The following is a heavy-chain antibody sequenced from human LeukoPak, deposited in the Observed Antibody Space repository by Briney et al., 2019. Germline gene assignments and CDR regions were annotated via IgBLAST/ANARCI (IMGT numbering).Heavy chain of an antibody. CDR3: ARIRDGYNDAYDI. D-gene: IGHD5-24*01. CDR1: GFTFSSYG. J-gene: IGHJ3*02. CDR2: ISYDGSNK. Sequence: GGSLRLSCAAPGFTFSSYGMHWVRQAPGKGLEWVAVISYDGSNKYYADSVKGRFTISRDNSKNTLYLQMNSLRAEDTAIYYCARIRDGYNDAYDIWGQGTVVTVPS. V-gene: IGHV3-30*03.